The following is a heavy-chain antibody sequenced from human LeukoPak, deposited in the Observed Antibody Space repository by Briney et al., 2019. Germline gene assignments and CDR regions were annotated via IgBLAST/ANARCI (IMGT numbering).Heavy chain of an antibody. J-gene: IGHJ3*02. CDR1: GGSISSVYYG. Sequence: SQTLSPTCTLSGGSISSVYYGWGWIRQPAERGLEWIGSIFYSERTNYHPSLNNRVNILIHTSKNTFSLTLVCLTAVGTAVFYGARRRVDSSGYDAFDIWGQGTMFTVSS. CDR2: IFYSERT. V-gene: IGHV4-61*02. CDR3: ARRRVDSSGYDAFDI. D-gene: IGHD3-22*01.